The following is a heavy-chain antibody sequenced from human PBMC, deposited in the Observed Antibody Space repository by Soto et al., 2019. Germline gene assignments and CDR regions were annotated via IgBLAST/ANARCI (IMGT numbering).Heavy chain of an antibody. CDR3: ARGWTIFGVGYFDF. CDR2: INHSGST. CDR1: GGSFSGYY. Sequence: PSETLSLTCAVYGGSFSGYYWSWIRQPPGKGLEWIGEINHSGSTNYNPSLKSRVTISVDTSKNQFSLKLSSVTAADTAVYYCARGWTIFGVGYFDFWGQGTLVTVSS. D-gene: IGHD3-3*01. V-gene: IGHV4-34*01. J-gene: IGHJ4*02.